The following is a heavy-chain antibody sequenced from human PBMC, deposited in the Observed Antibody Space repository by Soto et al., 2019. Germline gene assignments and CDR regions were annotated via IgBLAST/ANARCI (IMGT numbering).Heavy chain of an antibody. Sequence: PGGSLRLSCAASGSTFSNSWMHWVRQAPGKGLVWVSYINSDGSTTTYADSVKGRFTISRDNAKNTVYLQITSLTAEDTAVYYCARDRSYTTDYWGQGTLVTVSS. CDR3: ARDRSYTTDY. CDR1: GSTFSNSW. V-gene: IGHV3-74*01. CDR2: INSDGSTT. J-gene: IGHJ4*02. D-gene: IGHD1-26*01.